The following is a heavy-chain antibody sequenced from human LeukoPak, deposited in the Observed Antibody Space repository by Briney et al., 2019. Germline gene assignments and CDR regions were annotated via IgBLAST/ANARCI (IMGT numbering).Heavy chain of an antibody. Sequence: ASVKVSCKASGYTFTGYYMHWVRQAPGQGLEWMGRINPNSGGTNYAQKFQGRVTMTRDTSISTAHMELSRLRSDDTAVYYCARGGKIWFGKDYMDVWGKGTTVTVSS. J-gene: IGHJ6*03. CDR2: INPNSGGT. CDR3: ARGGKIWFGKDYMDV. V-gene: IGHV1-2*06. D-gene: IGHD3-10*01. CDR1: GYTFTGYY.